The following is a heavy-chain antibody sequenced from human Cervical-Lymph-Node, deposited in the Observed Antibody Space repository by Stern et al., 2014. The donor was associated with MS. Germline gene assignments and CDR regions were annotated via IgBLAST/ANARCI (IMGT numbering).Heavy chain of an antibody. V-gene: IGHV1-46*01. CDR2: INPSGGNT. J-gene: IGHJ4*02. CDR3: ASPLSGIRLYYFAS. D-gene: IGHD6-25*01. Sequence: QLGQSGAEVKQPRASVNISCKATRYTSSNYDVHWVRQAPGQGLEWLGIINPSGGNTRYTHKFSGRRTMTRDTSTGTVYMELSSLTSEDTAAYYCASPLSGIRLYYFASWGQGTQVTVSS. CDR1: RYTSSNYD.